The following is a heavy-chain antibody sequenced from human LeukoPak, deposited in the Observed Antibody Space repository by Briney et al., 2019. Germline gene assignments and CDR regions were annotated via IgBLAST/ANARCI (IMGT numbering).Heavy chain of an antibody. CDR1: GFTFSSYG. D-gene: IGHD6-19*01. Sequence: GGSLRLSCAASGFTFSSYGMHLVRRAPGKGLEWVAVIWYDGSNKYYADSVKGRFTISRDNSKNTLYLQMNSLRAEDTAVYYCARETLGWAFDYWGQGTLVTVSS. J-gene: IGHJ4*02. CDR3: ARETLGWAFDY. CDR2: IWYDGSNK. V-gene: IGHV3-33*01.